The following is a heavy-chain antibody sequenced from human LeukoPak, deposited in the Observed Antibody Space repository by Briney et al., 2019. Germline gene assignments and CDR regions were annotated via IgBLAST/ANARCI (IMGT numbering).Heavy chain of an antibody. Sequence: GGSLRLSCAASGFNFKHAWMNWVRQAPGKGLEWVSAISGSGGSTYYADSVKGRFTISRDNSKNTLYLQMNSLRAEDTAVYYCASPRGVAGGQGTLVTVSS. J-gene: IGHJ4*02. V-gene: IGHV3-23*01. CDR1: GFNFKHAW. CDR2: ISGSGGST. CDR3: ASPRGVA.